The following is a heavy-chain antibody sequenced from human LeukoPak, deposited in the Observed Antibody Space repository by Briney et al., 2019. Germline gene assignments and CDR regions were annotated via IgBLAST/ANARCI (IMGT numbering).Heavy chain of an antibody. CDR3: ARSPRIAAASFDI. CDR2: IIPIFGTA. D-gene: IGHD6-13*01. J-gene: IGHJ3*02. Sequence: SVKVSCKASGATFTRYAISRVRQAPGQRLEWMGGIIPIFGTANYAQKFQGRVTITADESTSTAYMELSSLRSEDTAVYYCARSPRIAAASFDIWGQGTMVTVSS. CDR1: GATFTRYA. V-gene: IGHV1-69*01.